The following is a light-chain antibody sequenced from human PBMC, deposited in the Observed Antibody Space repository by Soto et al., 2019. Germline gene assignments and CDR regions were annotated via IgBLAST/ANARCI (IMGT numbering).Light chain of an antibody. J-gene: IGLJ1*01. Sequence: QSALAQPRSVSGSPGQSVTISCTGTSSDVGGYNYVSWHQQHPGKAPKLMIYDVTKRPSGVPDRFSGSKSGNTASLTISGLQAEDEADYYCCSYAGSYTYVFGTGTKV. CDR2: DVT. CDR1: SSDVGGYNY. V-gene: IGLV2-11*01. CDR3: CSYAGSYTYV.